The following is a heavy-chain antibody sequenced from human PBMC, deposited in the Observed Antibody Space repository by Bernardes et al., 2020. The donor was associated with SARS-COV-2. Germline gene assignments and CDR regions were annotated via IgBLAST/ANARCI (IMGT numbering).Heavy chain of an antibody. V-gene: IGHV3-53*01. Sequence: GGSLRLSCAASGFTVNNNFMTWVRQAPGKGLEWVSDIYRGGNTFYADSVRGRFTISRDDSKNTLYLQMNYLRADDTAVYSCARGLWTTGYYYGMDVWGRGTTVTVSS. CDR2: IYRGGNT. D-gene: IGHD2-21*01. J-gene: IGHJ6*02. CDR3: ARGLWTTGYYYGMDV. CDR1: GFTVNNNF.